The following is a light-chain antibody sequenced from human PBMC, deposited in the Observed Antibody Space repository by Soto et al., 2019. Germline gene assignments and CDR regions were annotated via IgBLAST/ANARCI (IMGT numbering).Light chain of an antibody. V-gene: IGKV3-15*01. CDR1: QSVSSN. CDR3: QQYNKWPRT. Sequence: EIVMTQSPATLSLSPGERATLSCRASQSVSSNFAWYQQKPGQAPRLLIYDASTRATGIPARFSGSGSGTEFTLTISSLQSEDFAVYYCQQYNKWPRTFGQGTKVDIK. CDR2: DAS. J-gene: IGKJ1*01.